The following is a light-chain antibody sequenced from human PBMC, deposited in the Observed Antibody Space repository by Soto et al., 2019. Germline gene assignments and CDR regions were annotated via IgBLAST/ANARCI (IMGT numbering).Light chain of an antibody. CDR1: QSVSNN. Sequence: EIVMTQSPATLSVSPGERATLSCRASQSVSNNLAWYQKKPGPAPRILIYGASIRAPGIPARLSGSGSGTAFTLTISSLRPEDYALYYCQQYINWWTFGQGTRVDIK. CDR3: QQYINWWT. J-gene: IGKJ1*01. V-gene: IGKV3-15*01. CDR2: GAS.